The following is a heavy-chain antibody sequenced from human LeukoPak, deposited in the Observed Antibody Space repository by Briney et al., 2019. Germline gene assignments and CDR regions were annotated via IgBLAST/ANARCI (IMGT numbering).Heavy chain of an antibody. Sequence: PGGSLRLSCAASGFTFSNAWMSWVRQAPGKGLEWVGRIKSKTDVGTTDFAAPVKGRFTISRDDSENTLYLQMNGLKTEDTAVYYCTASPPGGDYFDYWGQGTLVTVSS. V-gene: IGHV3-15*01. CDR2: IKSKTDVGTT. J-gene: IGHJ4*02. D-gene: IGHD1-14*01. CDR1: GFTFSNAW. CDR3: TASPPGGDYFDY.